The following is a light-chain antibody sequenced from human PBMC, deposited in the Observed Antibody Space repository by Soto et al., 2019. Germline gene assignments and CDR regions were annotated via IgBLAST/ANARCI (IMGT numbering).Light chain of an antibody. Sequence: QSVLTQPPSASGTPGQRVTISCSGSSSNIGSNYVFWYQHLPGTAPKLLIYRNNQRPSGVPDRFSGSKYGPSDSLAIGGLRSEDETDYYCATWDDSLSGVVFGGGTKLTVL. CDR3: ATWDDSLSGVV. J-gene: IGLJ2*01. CDR2: RNN. CDR1: SSNIGSNY. V-gene: IGLV1-47*01.